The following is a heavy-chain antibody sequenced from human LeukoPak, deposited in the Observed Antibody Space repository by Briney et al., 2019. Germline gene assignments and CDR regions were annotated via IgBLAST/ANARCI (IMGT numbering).Heavy chain of an antibody. Sequence: SETLSLTCTVSGGSIINYYWSWIRQPGGKGLAWIGRIYASGSTSYNPSLKSRVTISVDKSKKQFSLKLTSVTAADTAVYYCARGEGAIAVAGYFDYWGQGTLVTVSS. J-gene: IGHJ4*02. CDR2: IYASGST. CDR1: GGSIINYY. V-gene: IGHV4-4*07. CDR3: ARGEGAIAVAGYFDY. D-gene: IGHD6-19*01.